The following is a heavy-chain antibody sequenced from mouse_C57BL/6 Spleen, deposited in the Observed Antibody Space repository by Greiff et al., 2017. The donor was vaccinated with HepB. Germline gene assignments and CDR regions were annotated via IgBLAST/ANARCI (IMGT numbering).Heavy chain of an antibody. V-gene: IGHV2-4*01. Sequence: QVQLQQSGPGLVQPSQCLSITCTVSGFSFTSYGVHWVRQPPGKGLEWLGVIWRGGSTDYNAAFISRLSISKDNSNSQVFFKMNSLQADDTAIYYCAKNLLYDYAFAYWGQGTLVTVSA. J-gene: IGHJ3*01. CDR3: AKNLLYDYAFAY. D-gene: IGHD2-4*01. CDR1: GFSFTSYG. CDR2: IWRGGST.